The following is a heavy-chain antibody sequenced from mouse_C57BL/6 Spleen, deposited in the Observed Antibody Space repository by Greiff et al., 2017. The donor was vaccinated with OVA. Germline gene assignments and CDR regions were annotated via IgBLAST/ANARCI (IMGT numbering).Heavy chain of an antibody. J-gene: IGHJ2*01. V-gene: IGHV5-9-1*02. CDR3: TRDPPYFDD. CDR2: ISSGGDYI. CDR1: GFTFSSYA. Sequence: EVKLMESGEGLVKPGGSLKLSCAASGFTFSSYAMSWVRQTPEKRLEWVAYISSGGDYIYYADTVKGRFTISRDNARNTLYLQMSSLKSEDTAMYYCTRDPPYFDDWGQGTTLTVSS.